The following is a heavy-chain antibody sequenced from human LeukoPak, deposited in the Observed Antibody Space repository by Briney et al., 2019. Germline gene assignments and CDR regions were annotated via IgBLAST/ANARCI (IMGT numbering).Heavy chain of an antibody. CDR1: GFTFNSCG. CDR3: VKGWFGELWPGDV. CDR2: ISYDGSNK. Sequence: GRSLRLSCAASGFTFNSCGMHWVRQAPGKGLEWVAVISYDGSNKYYAASVKGRFTISRDNSKNTLYLQMNSLRVEDTAVYYCVKGWFGELWPGDVWGQGTTVTVSS. D-gene: IGHD3-10*01. J-gene: IGHJ6*02. V-gene: IGHV3-30*18.